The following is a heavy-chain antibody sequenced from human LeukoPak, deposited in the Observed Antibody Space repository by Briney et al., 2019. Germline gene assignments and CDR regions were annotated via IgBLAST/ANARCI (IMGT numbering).Heavy chain of an antibody. CDR3: ARVLSGNAHDTMDV. V-gene: IGHV3-7*01. CDR1: GFTFSSHW. CDR2: IGPDGNEK. Sequence: GGSLRLSCAASGFTFSSHWMGWVRQAPGKGLEWVANIGPDGNEKNHVDSVKGRLTISRENAKNSLYLQMNSLKADETAVYFCARVLSGNAHDTMDVWGQGTTITVSS. J-gene: IGHJ6*02. D-gene: IGHD3-10*01.